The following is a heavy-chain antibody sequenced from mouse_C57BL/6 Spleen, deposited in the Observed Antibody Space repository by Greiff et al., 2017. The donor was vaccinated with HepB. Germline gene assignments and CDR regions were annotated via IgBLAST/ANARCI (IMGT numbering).Heavy chain of an antibody. V-gene: IGHV5-17*01. CDR1: GFTFSDYG. J-gene: IGHJ2*01. CDR2: ISSGSSTI. D-gene: IGHD2-3*01. Sequence: EVKLMESGGGLVKPGGSLKLSCAASGFTFSDYGMHWVRQAPEKGLEWVAYISSGSSTIYYADTVKGRFTISRDNAKNTLFLQMTSLRSEDTAMYYCARETGYYEEEYFDYWGQGTTLTVS. CDR3: ARETGYYEEEYFDY.